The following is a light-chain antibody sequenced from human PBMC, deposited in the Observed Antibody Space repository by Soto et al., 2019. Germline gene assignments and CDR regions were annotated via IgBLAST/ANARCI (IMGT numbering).Light chain of an antibody. CDR3: QSYDRSLSYV. CDR2: GNS. J-gene: IGLJ1*01. CDR1: RSNIGAGYD. Sequence: QSVLTQPPSVSGAPGQRVTISCTGSRSNIGAGYDVHWYQQLPGTAPKLLIYGNSNRPSGVPDRFSGSKSGTSASLAITGLKAEDEADYYCQSYDRSLSYVFGTGTKLPVL. V-gene: IGLV1-40*01.